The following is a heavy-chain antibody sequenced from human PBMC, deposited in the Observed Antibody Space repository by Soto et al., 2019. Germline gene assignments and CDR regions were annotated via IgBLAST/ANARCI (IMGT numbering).Heavy chain of an antibody. CDR1: GYTFTGYY. Sequence: ASVKVSCKASGYTFTGYYMHWVRPAPAQGLEWMGWINPNSGGTNYAQKIQGRGTMTRDTSISTGYMELSRLRSDDTAVYYCARDRVAVVIGFDPWGQGTLVTVSA. CDR2: INPNSGGT. V-gene: IGHV1-2*02. CDR3: ARDRVAVVIGFDP. D-gene: IGHD3-22*01. J-gene: IGHJ5*02.